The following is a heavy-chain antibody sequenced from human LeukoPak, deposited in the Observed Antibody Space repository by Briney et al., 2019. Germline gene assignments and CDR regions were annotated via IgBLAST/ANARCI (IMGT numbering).Heavy chain of an antibody. Sequence: PGRSLRLSCAASGLTFSSYSMNWVRQAPGKGLEWVSSISSSSSYIYYADSVKGRFTISRDNAKNSLYLQMNSLRAEDTAVYYCARDDGDRGFGYWGQGTLVTVSS. CDR3: ARDDGDRGFGY. J-gene: IGHJ4*02. D-gene: IGHD4-17*01. CDR1: GLTFSSYS. V-gene: IGHV3-21*01. CDR2: ISSSSSYI.